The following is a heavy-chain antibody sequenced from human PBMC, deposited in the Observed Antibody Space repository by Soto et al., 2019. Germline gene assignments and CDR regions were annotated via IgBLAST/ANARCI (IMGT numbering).Heavy chain of an antibody. CDR1: GGSFSGYY. J-gene: IGHJ4*02. CDR3: ARIRYYFDY. Sequence: SETLSLTCAVYGGSFSGYYWSWIRQPPGKGLEWIGEINHSGSTNYNPSLKSRVTISVDTSKNQFSLKLSSVTAADTAVYYCARIRYYFDYWGQGTLVTVSS. V-gene: IGHV4-34*01. CDR2: INHSGST.